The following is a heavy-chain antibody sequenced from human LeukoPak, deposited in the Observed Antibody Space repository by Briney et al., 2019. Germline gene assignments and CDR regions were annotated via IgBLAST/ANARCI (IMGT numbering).Heavy chain of an antibody. CDR3: ARELTGAFAF. D-gene: IGHD3-9*01. J-gene: IGHJ4*02. CDR1: GFSFGSWS. CDR2: VSGTSYDI. V-gene: IGHV3-21*06. Sequence: PGGSLRLSCEASGFSFGSWSMYWVRQAPGKGLEWVSSVSGTSYDIYYSDSVKGRFRISRDNAKNLLYLQMDSLTLEDTAVYYCARELTGAFAFWGQGTRVTVSA.